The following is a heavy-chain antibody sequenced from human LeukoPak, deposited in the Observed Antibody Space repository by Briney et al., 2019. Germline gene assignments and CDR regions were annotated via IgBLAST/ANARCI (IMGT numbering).Heavy chain of an antibody. V-gene: IGHV1-8*01. CDR2: MNPNSGNT. Sequence: GASVKVSCKASGYTFTSYDINWMRQATGQGLEWMGWMNPNSGNTGYAQKFQGRVTMTRNTSISTAYMELSSLRSEDTAVYYCARGWEAVAGTDYWGQGTLVTVSS. J-gene: IGHJ4*02. CDR3: ARGWEAVAGTDY. CDR1: GYTFTSYD. D-gene: IGHD6-19*01.